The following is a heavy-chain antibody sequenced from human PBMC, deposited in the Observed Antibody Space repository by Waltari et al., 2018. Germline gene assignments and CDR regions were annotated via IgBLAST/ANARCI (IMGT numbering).Heavy chain of an antibody. J-gene: IGHJ3*02. V-gene: IGHV3-30*02. CDR3: VKDCGLGADFDI. CDR2: IRHDGSDK. D-gene: IGHD2-21*01. CDR1: GFTFSNWA. Sequence: QVQLVESGGGVVQPGGSLRLSCEASGFTFSNWAMHWVRQSPGKGVDWVTFIRHDGSDKYYADSVKGRFTSSRDNSKNTLYLEMTSLQFEDTAVYYCVKDCGLGADFDIWGQGTMVTVSS.